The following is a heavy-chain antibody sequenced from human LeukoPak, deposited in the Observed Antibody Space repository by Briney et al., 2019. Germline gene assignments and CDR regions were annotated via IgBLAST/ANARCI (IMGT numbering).Heavy chain of an antibody. D-gene: IGHD6-6*01. CDR2: MNPNSGNT. CDR1: GYTFTSYD. V-gene: IGHV1-8*01. CDR3: ARGRLFATEYSSSHLDY. J-gene: IGHJ4*02. Sequence: ASVKVSCKASGYTFTSYDINWVRQATGQGLEWMGWMNPNSGNTGYAQKFQGRVTITRNTSISTAYMELSSLRPEDTAVYYCARGRLFATEYSSSHLDYWGQGTLVTVSS.